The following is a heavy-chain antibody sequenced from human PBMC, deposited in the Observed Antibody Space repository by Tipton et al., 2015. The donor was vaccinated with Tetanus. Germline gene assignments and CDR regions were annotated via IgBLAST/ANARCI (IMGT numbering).Heavy chain of an antibody. CDR2: IFPDDSDT. D-gene: IGHD5-18*01. V-gene: IGHV5-51*01. CDR3: ARERLYGGYSSNAFDI. Sequence: VQLVQSGAEVKEPGESLKISCQGSGYNFASYWIGWVRQMPGKGLEWMGTIFPDDSDTRYSPSFQGHVTFSAEKSISTAYLQWSGLKASDTAVYFCARERLYGGYSSNAFDIWGQGTMVTVSS. J-gene: IGHJ3*02. CDR1: GYNFASYW.